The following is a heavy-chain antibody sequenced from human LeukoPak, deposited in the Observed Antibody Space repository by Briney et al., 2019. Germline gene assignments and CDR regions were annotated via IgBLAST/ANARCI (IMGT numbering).Heavy chain of an antibody. CDR3: ARDGAPPSGTEDYYYYGMDV. CDR2: ISAYNGNT. J-gene: IGHJ6*02. D-gene: IGHD1-7*01. Sequence: ASVTVSCKASGYTFTSYGISWVRQAPGQGVEWMGWISAYNGNTNYAQKLHGRVTMTTATSTSTAYMELRSLRSDDTAVYYCARDGAPPSGTEDYYYYGMDVWGQGTTVTVSS. V-gene: IGHV1-18*01. CDR1: GYTFTSYG.